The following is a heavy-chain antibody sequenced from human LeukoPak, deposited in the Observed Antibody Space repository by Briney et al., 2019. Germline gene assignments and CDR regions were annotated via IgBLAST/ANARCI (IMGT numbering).Heavy chain of an antibody. Sequence: GGSLRLSCAASGFTVSSNYISWARQAPGKGLEWVSIIYSDGRTNYADSVKGRFTISRDIYRNTLYLQMNSLRAEDTALYYCARDAHYYAMDVWGQGTTVTVSS. V-gene: IGHV3-53*01. CDR2: IYSDGRT. CDR3: ARDAHYYAMDV. J-gene: IGHJ6*02. CDR1: GFTVSSNY.